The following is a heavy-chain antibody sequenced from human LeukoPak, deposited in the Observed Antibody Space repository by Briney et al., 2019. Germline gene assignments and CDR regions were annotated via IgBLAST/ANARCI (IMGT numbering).Heavy chain of an antibody. CDR1: GFTFSDYY. Sequence: PGGSLRLSCAASGFTFSDYYMSWIRQAPGKGLEWVSYISSSSSYTNYADSVKGRFTISRDNAKNSLYLQMNSLRAEDTAVYYCARVKPGIAAAGGNLDYWGQGTLVTVSS. V-gene: IGHV3-11*06. J-gene: IGHJ4*02. CDR2: ISSSSSYT. CDR3: ARVKPGIAAAGGNLDY. D-gene: IGHD6-13*01.